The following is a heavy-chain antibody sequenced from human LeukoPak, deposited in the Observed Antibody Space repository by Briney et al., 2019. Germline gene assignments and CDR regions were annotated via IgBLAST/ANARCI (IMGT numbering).Heavy chain of an antibody. CDR1: GYTFTKYW. CDR2: IHPGDSHT. J-gene: IGHJ2*01. V-gene: IGHV5-51*01. D-gene: IGHD2-2*01. Sequence: LGESLKISCEGSGYTFTKYWIGWVRQMPGKGLECMGIIHPGDSHTWYSPSFQGQVTISADKSISMAYLQWSSLKASDTAMYFCARQPGMTAKSWYFDLWGRGTLVTVSS. CDR3: ARQPGMTAKSWYFDL.